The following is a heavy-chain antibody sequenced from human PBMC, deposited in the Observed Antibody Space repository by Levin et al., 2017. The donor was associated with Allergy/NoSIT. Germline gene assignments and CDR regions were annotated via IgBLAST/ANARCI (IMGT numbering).Heavy chain of an antibody. D-gene: IGHD2-15*01. CDR3: ATPARGGGHYFEY. CDR2: IHYSGST. J-gene: IGHJ4*02. CDR1: GGSITTNSYY. V-gene: IGHV4-39*01. Sequence: SQTLSLPCTVSGGSITTNSYYWGWIRQPPGKGLEWIGSIHYSGSTYDSPSLKSRVAMSVDTSKNQFSLKLTSVTAADTAVYYCATPARGGGHYFEYWGQGTLVTVSS.